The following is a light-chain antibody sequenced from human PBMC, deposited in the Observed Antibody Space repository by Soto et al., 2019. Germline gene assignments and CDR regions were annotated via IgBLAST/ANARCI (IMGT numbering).Light chain of an antibody. CDR1: TGAVTSGYY. CDR2: SIS. Sequence: QDVVTQEPSLTVSPGGKVTLTCASSTGAVTSGYYPNWFQQKPGQAPRALIYSISNKHSWTPARFSGSLLGGKAALTLSGVQPEDEAEYYCLLYYGGAQVFGGGTKLTVL. J-gene: IGLJ2*01. V-gene: IGLV7-43*01. CDR3: LLYYGGAQV.